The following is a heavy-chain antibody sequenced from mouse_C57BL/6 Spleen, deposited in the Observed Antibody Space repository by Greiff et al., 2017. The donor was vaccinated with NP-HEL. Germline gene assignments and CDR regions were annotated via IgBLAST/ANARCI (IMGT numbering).Heavy chain of an antibody. CDR1: GYTFTSYW. D-gene: IGHD3-2*02. CDR2: IDPSDSET. CDR3: ARDGTAQAYYAMDY. J-gene: IGHJ4*01. Sequence: VQLQQPGAELVRPGSSVKLSCKASGYTFTSYWMHWVKQRPIQGLEWIGNIDPSDSETHYNQKFKDKATLTVDKSSSTAYMQLSSLTSEDSAVYYCARDGTAQAYYAMDYWGQGTSVTVSS. V-gene: IGHV1-52*01.